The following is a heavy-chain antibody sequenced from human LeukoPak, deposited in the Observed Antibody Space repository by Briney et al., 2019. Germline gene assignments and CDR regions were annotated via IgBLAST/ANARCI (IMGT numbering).Heavy chain of an antibody. Sequence: PGGSLRLSGAASGLTFSSYAMSWVRQAPGKGLEWVSAISGSGGSTYYADSVKGRFTISRDNSKNTLYLQMNSLRAEDTAVYYCAKVSTYYYDSSGYYYFDYWGQGTLVTVSS. CDR3: AKVSTYYYDSSGYYYFDY. J-gene: IGHJ4*02. D-gene: IGHD3-22*01. CDR2: ISGSGGST. V-gene: IGHV3-23*01. CDR1: GLTFSSYA.